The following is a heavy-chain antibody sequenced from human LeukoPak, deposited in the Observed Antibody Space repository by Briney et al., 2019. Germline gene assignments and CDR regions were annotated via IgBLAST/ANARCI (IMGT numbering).Heavy chain of an antibody. Sequence: ASVKVSCKASGYSFTSYYMHWVRQAPGQGLEWMGIIDPSGGSTSYAQKFQGRVTMTRDTSTSTVYMELSSLKSEDTAVYYCARDNTATGPFDNWGQGTLVTASS. V-gene: IGHV1-46*01. CDR2: IDPSGGST. J-gene: IGHJ4*02. CDR3: ARDNTATGPFDN. D-gene: IGHD1-1*01. CDR1: GYSFTSYY.